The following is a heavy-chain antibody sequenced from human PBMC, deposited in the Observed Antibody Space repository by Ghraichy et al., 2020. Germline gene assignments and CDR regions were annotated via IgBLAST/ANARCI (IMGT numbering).Heavy chain of an antibody. V-gene: IGHV1-18*04. CDR3: ARDSKRITIFGVVIMGPYYYYGMDV. CDR2: ISAYNGNT. D-gene: IGHD3-3*01. CDR1: GYTFTSYG. J-gene: IGHJ6*02. Sequence: ASVKVSCKASGYTFTSYGISWVRQAPGQGLEWMGWISAYNGNTNYAQKLQGRVTMTTDTSTSTAYMELRSLRSDDTAVYYCARDSKRITIFGVVIMGPYYYYGMDVWGQGTTVTVSS.